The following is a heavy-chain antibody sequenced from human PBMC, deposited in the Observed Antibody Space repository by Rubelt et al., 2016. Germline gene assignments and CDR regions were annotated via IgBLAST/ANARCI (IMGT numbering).Heavy chain of an antibody. CDR2: IRSRTYGATT. CDR3: TRVWGYNGYDY. Sequence: VQLVESGGGVVQPGRSLRLSCTASGFTFGDYAMNWVRQAPGKGLEWVGFIRSRTYGATTEYAASVKGRFTISRDDSKSIAYLQMNSLVTEDTAVYYCTRVWGYNGYDYWGHGTLVTISS. D-gene: IGHD5-12*01. J-gene: IGHJ4*01. CDR1: GFTFGDYA. V-gene: IGHV3-49*04.